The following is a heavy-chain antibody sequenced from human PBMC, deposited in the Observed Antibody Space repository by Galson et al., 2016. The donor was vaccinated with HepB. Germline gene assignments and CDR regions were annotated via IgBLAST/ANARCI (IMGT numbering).Heavy chain of an antibody. CDR2: IYYSGST. D-gene: IGHD2-2*01. CDR3: ARSDCSSTSCYGNDPFDI. J-gene: IGHJ3*02. CDR1: GGSFSSSSYY. V-gene: IGHV4-39*01. Sequence: SETLSLTCTVSGGSFSSSSYYWGWIRQPPGKGLEWIGSIYYSGSTYYNPSLKSRVTISVDTSKNQFSLKLSSVNAADTAVYYCARSDCSSTSCYGNDPFDIWGQGTMVTVSS.